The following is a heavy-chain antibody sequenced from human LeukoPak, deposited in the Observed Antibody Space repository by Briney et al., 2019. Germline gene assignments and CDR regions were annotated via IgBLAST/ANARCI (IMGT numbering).Heavy chain of an antibody. CDR2: INWNGGTT. CDR1: GFTFDDYG. Sequence: PGGSLRLSCAASGFTFDDYGMSWVRQAPGKGLEWVSGINWNGGTTCYADSVKGLITISRHNAKHSLYLQMNSLRAEDTALYYCARLQRITIFGVVIGDCAFDIWRQGTMVTVSS. J-gene: IGHJ3*02. CDR3: ARLQRITIFGVVIGDCAFDI. D-gene: IGHD3-3*01. V-gene: IGHV3-20*04.